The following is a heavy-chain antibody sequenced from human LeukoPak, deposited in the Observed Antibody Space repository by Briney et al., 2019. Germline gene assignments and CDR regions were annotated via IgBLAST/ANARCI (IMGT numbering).Heavy chain of an antibody. CDR2: ISAYNGNT. V-gene: IGHV1-18*04. J-gene: IGHJ3*02. CDR3: VRSGYCYGGTCHSGAFDI. D-gene: IGHD2-15*01. Sequence: ASVKVSCKASGYTFTYYYMHWVRQAPGQGLEWMGWISAYNGNTNFAQKLQGRITMTTDTSTSTAYMELRSLRSDDTAVYYCVRSGYCYGGTCHSGAFDIWGQGTVVTVSS. CDR1: GYTFTYYY.